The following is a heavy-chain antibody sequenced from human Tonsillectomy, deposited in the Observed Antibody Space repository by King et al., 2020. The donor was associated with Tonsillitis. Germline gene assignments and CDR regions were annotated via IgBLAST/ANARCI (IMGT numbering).Heavy chain of an antibody. D-gene: IGHD3-3*01. V-gene: IGHV3-30*04. CDR1: GFTFTNYA. Sequence: VQLVESGGGVVQPGRSLRLSCAASGFTFTNYAMHWVRQAPGKGLEWVAVLSYDGSNKYHADSVKGRFTISRDNSKNTLYLQMNSLGPEDTAIYYCGMYKYDFGGGYGGSPHYINGMYVWGQGPTAPVPS. J-gene: IGHJ6*02. CDR2: LSYDGSNK. CDR3: GMYKYDFGGGYGGSPHYINGMYV.